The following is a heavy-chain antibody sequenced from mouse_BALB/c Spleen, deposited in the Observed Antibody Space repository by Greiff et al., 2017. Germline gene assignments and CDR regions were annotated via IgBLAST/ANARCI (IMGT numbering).Heavy chain of an antibody. J-gene: IGHJ4*01. CDR2: IYPGDGDT. CDR3: ARRGAYYAMDY. Sequence: VKLQESGAELARPGASVKLSCKASGYTFTSYWMQWVKQRPGQGLEWIGAIYPGDGDTRYTQKFKGKATLTADKSSSTAYMQLSSLASEDSAVYYCARRGAYYAMDYWGQGTSVTVSS. V-gene: IGHV1-87*01. CDR1: GYTFTSYW.